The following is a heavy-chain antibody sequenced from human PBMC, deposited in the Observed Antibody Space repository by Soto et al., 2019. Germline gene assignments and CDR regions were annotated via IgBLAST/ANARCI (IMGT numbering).Heavy chain of an antibody. D-gene: IGHD4-17*01. V-gene: IGHV1-18*01. Sequence: ASVKVSCKASGYTFTSYGISWVRQAPGQGLEWMGWISAYNGNTNYAQKLQGRVTMTTDTSTSTAYMELRSLRSDDTAVYYCAREDYGDSQIRYIYYYYGMDVWGQGTTVTVSS. CDR2: ISAYNGNT. J-gene: IGHJ6*02. CDR3: AREDYGDSQIRYIYYYYGMDV. CDR1: GYTFTSYG.